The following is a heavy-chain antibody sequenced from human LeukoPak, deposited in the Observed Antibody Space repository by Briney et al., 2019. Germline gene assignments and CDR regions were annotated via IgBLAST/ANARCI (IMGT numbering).Heavy chain of an antibody. V-gene: IGHV3-48*03. CDR3: ARGRGGYYYYGMDV. CDR1: GFTFSSYE. Sequence: PGGSLRLSCAASGFTFSSYEMNWVRQAPGKGLEWVSYISSSGSTIYYADSVEGRFTISRDNAKNSLYLQMNSLRAEDTAVYYCARGRGGYYYYGMDVWGQGTTVTVSS. D-gene: IGHD2-15*01. CDR2: ISSSGSTI. J-gene: IGHJ6*02.